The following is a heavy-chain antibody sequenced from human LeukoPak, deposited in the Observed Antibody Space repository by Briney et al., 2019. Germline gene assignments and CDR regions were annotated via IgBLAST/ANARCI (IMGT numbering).Heavy chain of an antibody. V-gene: IGHV3-74*01. J-gene: IGHJ4*02. CDR2: INTDGSSK. CDR3: ARGYDFWSGYYDILGY. Sequence: GGSLRLSCAASGFAFSSYWMHWVRHAPGKGLVWVSRINTDGSSKTYADSVKGRFTISRDNAKSTLYLLVNSLRAEDTAVYYCARGYDFWSGYYDILGYWGQGTLVTVSS. CDR1: GFAFSSYW. D-gene: IGHD3-3*01.